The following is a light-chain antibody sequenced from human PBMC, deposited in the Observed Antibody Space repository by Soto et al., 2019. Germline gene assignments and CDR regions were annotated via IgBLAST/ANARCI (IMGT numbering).Light chain of an antibody. Sequence: QSVLTQPPSVSGSPGQSVAISCTGTSSEVGNYNRVSWYQQPPGTAPKLMIYDVTNRPSGVPVRFSGSKSGNTASLTISGLQADDEADYYCSSYTSSDTYVFGTGTKVTVL. CDR3: SSYTSSDTYV. J-gene: IGLJ1*01. V-gene: IGLV2-18*02. CDR1: SSEVGNYNR. CDR2: DVT.